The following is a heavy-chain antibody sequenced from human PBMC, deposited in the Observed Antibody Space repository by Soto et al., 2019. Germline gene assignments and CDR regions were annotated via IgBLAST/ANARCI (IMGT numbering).Heavy chain of an antibody. D-gene: IGHD2-15*01. CDR2: ISGSGDAT. CDR1: GFTFSSYS. J-gene: IGHJ4*02. V-gene: IGHV3-23*01. Sequence: EVQVLESGGGLVQPGGSLRLSCAASGFTFSSYSMTWVRQAPENRLEWVSAISGSGDATYYADSVKGRFTISRDTSKNTLYLQMDSLRVEDTAIYYCAKYCSGVTCSGDWCQGTLVTVSS. CDR3: AKYCSGVTCSGD.